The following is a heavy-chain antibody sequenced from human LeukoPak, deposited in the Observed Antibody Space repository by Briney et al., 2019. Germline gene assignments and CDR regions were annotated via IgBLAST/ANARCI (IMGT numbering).Heavy chain of an antibody. Sequence: ASVKVSCKASGGTFSSYTISWVRQAPGQGLELMGRIIPILGIANYAQKFQGRVTITADKSTSTACMELSSLRSEDTAVYYCASLYCSGGSCYRPPDYWGQGTLVTVSS. D-gene: IGHD2-15*01. CDR3: ASLYCSGGSCYRPPDY. J-gene: IGHJ4*02. CDR1: GGTFSSYT. V-gene: IGHV1-69*02. CDR2: IIPILGIA.